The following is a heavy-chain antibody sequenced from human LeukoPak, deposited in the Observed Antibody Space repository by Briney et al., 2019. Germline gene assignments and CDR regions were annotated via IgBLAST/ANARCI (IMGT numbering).Heavy chain of an antibody. D-gene: IGHD3-16*02. CDR1: GFTFSSYE. CDR3: APIGAVSTRCYDIDL. J-gene: IGHJ6*03. V-gene: IGHV3-48*03. CDR2: ISRSGSTI. Sequence: GGSLRLSCAASGFTFSSYEMHWVRQAPGKGLEWVSYISRSGSTIYYADSVKGRFTSSRDNAKNSLYLQMNSLRAEDTAVYYCAPIGAVSTRCYDIDLCPKGTSVIVSS.